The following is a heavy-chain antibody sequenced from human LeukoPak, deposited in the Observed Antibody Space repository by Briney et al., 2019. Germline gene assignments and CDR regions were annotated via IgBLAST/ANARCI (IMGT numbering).Heavy chain of an antibody. D-gene: IGHD2-2*01. V-gene: IGHV5-10-1*01. J-gene: IGHJ5*02. CDR1: GYSFTSYW. CDR2: IDPSDSYT. CDR3: ARRYCSSTSCYLDWFDP. Sequence: GESLKISCKGSGYSFTSYWIGWVRQMPGKGLVWMGRIDPSDSYTNYSPSFQGHVTISADKSISTAYLQWSSLKASDTAMYYCARRYCSSTSCYLDWFDPWGQGTLVTVSS.